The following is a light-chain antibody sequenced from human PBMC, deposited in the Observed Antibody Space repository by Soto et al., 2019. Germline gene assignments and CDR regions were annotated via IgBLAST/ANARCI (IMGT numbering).Light chain of an antibody. V-gene: IGKV1-33*01. Sequence: DIQMTQSPSSLSASVGDRVTITCQASQDISDYLNWYQQKAGEAPKLLIYDASNLDTGVPSRFSGGGSATDFTFTISSLQAEDIATYYCQQHDNLPLTFGGGTKVEI. J-gene: IGKJ4*01. CDR1: QDISDY. CDR3: QQHDNLPLT. CDR2: DAS.